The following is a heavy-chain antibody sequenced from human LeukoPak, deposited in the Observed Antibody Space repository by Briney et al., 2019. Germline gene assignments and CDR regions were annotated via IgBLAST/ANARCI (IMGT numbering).Heavy chain of an antibody. CDR2: ISGSGGST. J-gene: IGHJ4*02. D-gene: IGHD3-22*01. CDR3: ASPKADSSGYPVFFDY. Sequence: PGGSLRLSCAASGFTFSDYAMSWVRQAPGKGLEWVSAISGSGGSTYYADSVKGRFTISRDNSKNTLYLQMNSLRAEDTAVYYCASPKADSSGYPVFFDYWGQGTLVTVSS. V-gene: IGHV3-23*01. CDR1: GFTFSDYA.